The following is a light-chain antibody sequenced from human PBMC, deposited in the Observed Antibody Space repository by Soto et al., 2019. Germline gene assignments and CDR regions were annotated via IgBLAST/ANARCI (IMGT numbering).Light chain of an antibody. J-gene: IGKJ2*01. CDR1: QDISNY. CDR3: QNYKSAPNT. V-gene: IGKV1-27*01. CDR2: AAS. Sequence: DIKMTQSPSSLSASVGDRVTITCRASQDISNYLAWYQQKPGKVPKLLIYAASTLQTGVQSRFSGSGSGTGFTLTINSLQPEDVATYYCQNYKSAPNTFGRGTRLEIK.